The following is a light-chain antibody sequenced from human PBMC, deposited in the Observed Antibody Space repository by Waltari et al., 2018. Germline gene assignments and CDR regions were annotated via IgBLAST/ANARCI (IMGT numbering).Light chain of an antibody. CDR3: QQYHVWPPWT. CDR2: GAS. Sequence: EIVMTQSPATLSVSPGERATLSCRASQSVSNHLVWYQQKPGQAPRPLIYGASTRATGIPARFSGSGSGTEFTLTISSMQSEDFAVYYCQQYHVWPPWTFGQGTKVEIK. CDR1: QSVSNH. J-gene: IGKJ1*01. V-gene: IGKV3-15*01.